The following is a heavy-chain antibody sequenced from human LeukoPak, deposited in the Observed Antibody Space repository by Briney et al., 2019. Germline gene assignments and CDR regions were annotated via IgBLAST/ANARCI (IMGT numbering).Heavy chain of an antibody. CDR1: GFTFDDYT. Sequence: GGSLRLSCAASGFTFDDYTMHWVRQAPGKGLEWVSLISWDGGSTYYADSVKGRFTISRDNSKNSLYLQMNSLRTEDTALYYCAKDTSYAFDPWGQGTLVTVSS. J-gene: IGHJ5*02. D-gene: IGHD3-16*01. V-gene: IGHV3-43*01. CDR2: ISWDGGST. CDR3: AKDTSYAFDP.